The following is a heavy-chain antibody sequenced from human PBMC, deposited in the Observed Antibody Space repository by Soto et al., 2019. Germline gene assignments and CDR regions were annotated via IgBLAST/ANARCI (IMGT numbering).Heavy chain of an antibody. Sequence: SETLSLTCTVSGDSISAYSWSWVRQPPGKGLEWIGNIHYNGNTKYNPSLKSRVSMSVDTSKNQFSLRLISVTAADTAKYFCAREGNLGSRLQPLDFWGQGTLVTVSS. CDR3: AREGNLGSRLQPLDF. CDR2: IHYNGNT. J-gene: IGHJ4*02. V-gene: IGHV4-59*01. D-gene: IGHD6-25*01. CDR1: GDSISAYS.